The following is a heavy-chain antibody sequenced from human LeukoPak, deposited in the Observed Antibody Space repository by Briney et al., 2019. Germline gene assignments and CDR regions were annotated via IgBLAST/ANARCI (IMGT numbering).Heavy chain of an antibody. CDR1: GYTFTSYG. J-gene: IGHJ4*02. CDR3: ARDADYDFWPYYFDY. V-gene: IGHV1-18*01. CDR2: ISAYNGNT. Sequence: ASVKVSCKASGYTFTSYGISWVRQAPGQGLEWMGWISAYNGNTNYAQKLQGRVTMTTDTSTSTAYMELRSLRSDDTAVYYCARDADYDFWPYYFDYWGQGTLVTVSS. D-gene: IGHD3-3*01.